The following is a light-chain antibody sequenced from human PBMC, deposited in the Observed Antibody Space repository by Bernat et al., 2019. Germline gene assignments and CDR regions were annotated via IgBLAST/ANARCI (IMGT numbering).Light chain of an antibody. Sequence: DIHMTQSPSTLSASVGDRVTITCRASQSISSWLAWYQQKPGKAPKVLIYDASNLETGVPSRFYGSGSGTDFTFTISSLQPEDDATYYCQQYDHLPAITFGQGTRLKIK. CDR1: QSISSW. V-gene: IGKV1-33*01. CDR3: QQYDHLPAIT. CDR2: DAS. J-gene: IGKJ5*01.